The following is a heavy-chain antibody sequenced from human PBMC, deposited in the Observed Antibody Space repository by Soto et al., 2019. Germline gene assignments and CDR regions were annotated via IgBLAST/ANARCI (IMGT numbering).Heavy chain of an antibody. Sequence: ASVKVSCKASGGTFSSYAISWVRQAPGQGLEWMGGIIPIFGTANYAQKFQGRVTITADESTSTAYMELSSLRSEDTAVYYCARVAPIQLPKYYGMDVWGQGTTVTVSS. CDR1: GGTFSSYA. J-gene: IGHJ6*02. D-gene: IGHD5-18*01. CDR2: IIPIFGTA. CDR3: ARVAPIQLPKYYGMDV. V-gene: IGHV1-69*13.